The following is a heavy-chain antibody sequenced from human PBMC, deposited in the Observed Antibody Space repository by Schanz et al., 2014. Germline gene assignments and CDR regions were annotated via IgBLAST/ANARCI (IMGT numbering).Heavy chain of an antibody. J-gene: IGHJ4*02. Sequence: EVQLLESGGGLVQPGGSLRLSCASSGFSFTTYAMSWVRQAPGKGLEWVSSISSGGGSTYYADSVKGRFTISRDNSKNTLYLQMKSLRAEDTAVYYCARSRSGFYFDYWGQGTLVTVSS. D-gene: IGHD1-26*01. CDR1: GFSFTTYA. CDR2: ISSGGGST. V-gene: IGHV3-23*01. CDR3: ARSRSGFYFDY.